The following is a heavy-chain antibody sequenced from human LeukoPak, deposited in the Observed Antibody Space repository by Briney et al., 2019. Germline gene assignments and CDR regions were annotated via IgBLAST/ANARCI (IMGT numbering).Heavy chain of an antibody. CDR2: ISSYNGNT. D-gene: IGHD3-3*01. CDR3: ARSWNGYYDFWSGLDY. Sequence: GASVKVSCNASGYTFTSYGISWVRQAPGQGLEWMGWISSYNGNTNYAQKLQGRVTMTTDTSTSTAYMELRSLRSDDTAVYYCARSWNGYYDFWSGLDYWGQGTLVTVSS. J-gene: IGHJ4*02. CDR1: GYTFTSYG. V-gene: IGHV1-18*01.